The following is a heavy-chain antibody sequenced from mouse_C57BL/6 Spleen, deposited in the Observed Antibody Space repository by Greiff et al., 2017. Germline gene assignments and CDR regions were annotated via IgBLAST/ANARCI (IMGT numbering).Heavy chain of an antibody. J-gene: IGHJ3*01. Sequence: QVQLQQPGAELVKPGASVKLSCKASGYTFTSYWMQWVKQRPGQGLEWIGEIDPSDSYTNYTQKFKGKATLTVDTSSSTAYMQLSSLTSEDSAVYYGTAQRFAYWGQGTLVTVSA. V-gene: IGHV1-50*01. CDR1: GYTFTSYW. CDR3: TAQRFAY. CDR2: IDPSDSYT.